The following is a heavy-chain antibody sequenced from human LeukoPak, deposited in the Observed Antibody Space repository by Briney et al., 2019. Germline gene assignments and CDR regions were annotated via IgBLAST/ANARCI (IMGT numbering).Heavy chain of an antibody. Sequence: SETLSLTCAVYGGSFSGYYWSWIRQPPGKGLEWIGEINHSGSTNYNPSLKSRVTISVDTSKNQFSLKLSSVTAADTAVYYCARPPTSDFWSGYYRDYWGQGTLVTVSS. D-gene: IGHD3-3*01. CDR1: GGSFSGYY. J-gene: IGHJ4*02. CDR3: ARPPTSDFWSGYYRDY. CDR2: INHSGST. V-gene: IGHV4-34*01.